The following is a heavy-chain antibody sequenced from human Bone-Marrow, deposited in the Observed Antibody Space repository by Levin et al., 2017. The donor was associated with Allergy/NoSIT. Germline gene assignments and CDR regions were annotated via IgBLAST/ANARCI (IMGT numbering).Heavy chain of an antibody. CDR2: IYQSGST. D-gene: IGHD3-16*01. Sequence: SETLSLTCGVSGSSVSSGYNWGWIRQSPGKGLEWIASIYQSGSTYYNPSLKSRVTISLDTSKNQFPLKLTPVTAADTAVYYCARAGMIIFGGSQFDYWGQGTLVTVSS. J-gene: IGHJ4*02. V-gene: IGHV4-38-2*01. CDR3: ARAGMIIFGGSQFDY. CDR1: GSSVSSGYN.